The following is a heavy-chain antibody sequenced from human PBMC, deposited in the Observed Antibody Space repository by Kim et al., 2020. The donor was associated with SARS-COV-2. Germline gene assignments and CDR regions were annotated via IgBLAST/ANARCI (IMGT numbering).Heavy chain of an antibody. CDR3: ARGRRGITMIVVVRAYYYYGMDV. CDR1: GGSFSGYY. Sequence: SETLSLTCAVYGGSFSGYYWSWIRQPPGKGLEWIGEINHSGSTNYNPSLKSRVTISVDTSKNQFSLKLSSVTAADTAVYYCARGRRGITMIVVVRAYYYYGMDVWGQGTTLPGSS. J-gene: IGHJ6*02. V-gene: IGHV4-34*01. CDR2: INHSGST. D-gene: IGHD3-22*01.